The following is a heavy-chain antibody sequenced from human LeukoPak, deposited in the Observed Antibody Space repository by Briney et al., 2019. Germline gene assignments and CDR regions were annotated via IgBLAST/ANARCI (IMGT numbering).Heavy chain of an antibody. D-gene: IGHD6-13*01. Sequence: GGSLRLSCAASGFTLSSYAMTRVRQAPGGGLEWVSSVDGGGGGTYYADSVKGRFTISRDNSKDTLYLQMNGLRAEDTAVYFCAKQSAGSAAWYSLHYDFWGQGTLVTVSS. CDR2: VDGGGGGT. CDR3: AKQSAGSAAWYSLHYDF. CDR1: GFTLSSYA. V-gene: IGHV3-23*01. J-gene: IGHJ4*02.